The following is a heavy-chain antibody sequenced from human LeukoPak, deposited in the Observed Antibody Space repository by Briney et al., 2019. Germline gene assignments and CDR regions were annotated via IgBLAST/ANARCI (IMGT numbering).Heavy chain of an antibody. D-gene: IGHD2-15*01. CDR3: ARNYSNFVVVSAVSNNWFDP. J-gene: IGHJ5*02. CDR1: GYPLSSGDY. V-gene: IGHV4-38-2*01. CDR2: IYHSGST. Sequence: KPSETLSLTCAVSGYPLSSGDYWAWIRQPPGKGLEWIGSIYHSGSTHYNPSFKSRVTISVDTSKNQFALKLRSVTAADTAVYYGARNYSNFVVVSAVSNNWFDPWGQGTLVTVSS.